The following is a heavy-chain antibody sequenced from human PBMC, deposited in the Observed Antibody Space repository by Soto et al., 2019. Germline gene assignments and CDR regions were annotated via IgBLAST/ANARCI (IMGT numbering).Heavy chain of an antibody. CDR3: ARVRFDYCVGDCLYYFDY. J-gene: IGHJ4*02. CDR2: IIPIFGTA. D-gene: IGHD2-21*02. CDR1: GGTFSSYA. V-gene: IGHV1-69*01. Sequence: QVQLVQSGAEVKKPGSSVKVSCKASGGTFSSYAISWVRQAPGQGLEWMGGIIPIFGTANYAQKFQGRVTITADESTSTAYMELSSLRSEDTAVYYCARVRFDYCVGDCLYYFDYWGQGTLVTVSS.